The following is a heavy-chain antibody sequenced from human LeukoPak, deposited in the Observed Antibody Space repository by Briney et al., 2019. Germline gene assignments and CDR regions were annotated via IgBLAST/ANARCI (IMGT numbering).Heavy chain of an antibody. CDR3: ARDPLRGSSGWYE. Sequence: ASVKVSCKASGYTFTGYYMHWVRQAPGQGLEWMGWISPNSGGTKYAQKFQGRVTMTRDTSISTAYMELSSLTSDDTAVYYCARDPLRGSSGWYEWGQGTLVTVSS. J-gene: IGHJ4*02. D-gene: IGHD6-19*01. CDR1: GYTFTGYY. CDR2: ISPNSGGT. V-gene: IGHV1-2*02.